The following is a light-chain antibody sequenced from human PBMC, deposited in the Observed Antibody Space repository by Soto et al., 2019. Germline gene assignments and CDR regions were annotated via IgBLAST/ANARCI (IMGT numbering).Light chain of an antibody. CDR3: QSYDSGVRGWV. CDR1: ISNIWANYN. V-gene: IGLV1-40*01. J-gene: IGLJ3*02. Sequence: QSVLTQPPSVSGAPGQRFTISCTGNISNIWANYNVHWYQHLPGNAPKLLVYGENNRPSGVPDRFSGSKSATSASLAIAGLQPEDETYYYCQSYDSGVRGWVFGGGTKVTVL. CDR2: GEN.